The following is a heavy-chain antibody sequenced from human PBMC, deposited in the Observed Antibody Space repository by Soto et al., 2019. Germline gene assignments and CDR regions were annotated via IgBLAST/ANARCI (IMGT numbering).Heavy chain of an antibody. CDR2: IKSKTDGGTT. J-gene: IGHJ4*02. V-gene: IGHV3-15*01. D-gene: IGHD4-4*01. Sequence: GGSLRLSCAASGFPFSNAWMSLVRQAPGKGLEWVGRIKSKTDGGTTDYAAPVKGRFTISRDDSKNTLYLQMNSLKTEDTAVYYCTTDPQSIHRSSIYRIDYWSLGNGVTV. CDR3: TTDPQSIHRSSIYRIDY. CDR1: GFPFSNAW.